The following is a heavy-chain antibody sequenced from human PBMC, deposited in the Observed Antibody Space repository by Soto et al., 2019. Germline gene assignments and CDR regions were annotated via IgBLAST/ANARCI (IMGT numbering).Heavy chain of an antibody. CDR3: ARDKGSDIVLMVYAIPAYYYGMDV. Sequence: PGGSLRLSCAASGFTFSSYGMHWVRQAPGKGLEWVAVIWYDGSNKYYADSVKGRFTIPRDNSKNTLYLQMNSLRAEDTAVYYCARDKGSDIVLMVYAIPAYYYGMDVWGQGTTVTVSS. CDR1: GFTFSSYG. V-gene: IGHV3-33*01. CDR2: IWYDGSNK. D-gene: IGHD2-8*01. J-gene: IGHJ6*02.